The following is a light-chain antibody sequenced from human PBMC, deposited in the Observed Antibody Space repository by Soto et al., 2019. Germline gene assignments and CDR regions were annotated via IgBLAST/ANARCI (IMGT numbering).Light chain of an antibody. CDR3: QHLNSYT. CDR1: QGISNY. CDR2: AAS. V-gene: IGKV1-9*01. Sequence: DIPLTQSPSFLSASVGDRVTITCRASQGISNYLAWYQQKPGKAPKLLIYAASTLQSAVPSRFSGSGSGTDFTLTITSLQPEDFAIYYCQHLNSYTFGGGTKVEIK. J-gene: IGKJ4*01.